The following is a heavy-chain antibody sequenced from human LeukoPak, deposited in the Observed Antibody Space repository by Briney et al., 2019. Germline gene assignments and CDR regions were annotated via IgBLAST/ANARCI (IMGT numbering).Heavy chain of an antibody. D-gene: IGHD2-15*01. CDR2: INPSGGST. J-gene: IGHJ5*02. Sequence: GASVKVSCKASGYTFTSYYMHWVRQAPGQGLEWMGIINPSGGSTSYAQKFQGRVTMTRDMSTSTVYMELSSLRSEDTAVYYCARDGPPTYCSGGSCYSGGGESNWFDPWGQGTLVTVSS. V-gene: IGHV1-46*01. CDR1: GYTFTSYY. CDR3: ARDGPPTYCSGGSCYSGGGESNWFDP.